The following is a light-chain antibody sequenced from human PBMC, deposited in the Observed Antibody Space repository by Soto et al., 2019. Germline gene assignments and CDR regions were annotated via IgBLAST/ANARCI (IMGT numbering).Light chain of an antibody. CDR2: EVN. CDR3: SSYTSSSTLVV. V-gene: IGLV2-14*01. J-gene: IGLJ2*01. CDR1: SSDVGGYNF. Sequence: QSVLTQPASVSGSPGQSITISCTGTSSDVGGYNFVSWYQQHPGKAPKLIIFEVNNRPSGVSTRFSGSKSGNTASLTISGLQAEDEGDYYCSSYTSSSTLVVFGGGTQLTVL.